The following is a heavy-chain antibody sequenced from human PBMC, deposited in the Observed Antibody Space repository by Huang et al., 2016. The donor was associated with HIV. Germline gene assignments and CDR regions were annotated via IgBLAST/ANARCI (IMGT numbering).Heavy chain of an antibody. J-gene: IGHJ6*02. CDR1: GGAFSSFP. CDR3: ARDPSGTTSGPNYYYYSGMDL. Sequence: QEQLEQSGAEVKKPGSSMRVSCKTSGGAFSSFPISWVRQSPGQGLVWMGRVIPVFGKPMYAPRFQGRLTISADESTTTVYMELRSLRSDDTAIYYCARDPSGTTSGPNYYYYSGMDLWGQGTTVTVSS. D-gene: IGHD3-10*01. V-gene: IGHV1-69*01. CDR2: VIPVFGKP.